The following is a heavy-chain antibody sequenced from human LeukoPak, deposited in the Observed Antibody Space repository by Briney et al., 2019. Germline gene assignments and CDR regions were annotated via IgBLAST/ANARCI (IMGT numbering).Heavy chain of an antibody. CDR2: ISYSGST. CDR3: ARDYYGSGTYRFDY. CDR1: GGSVSSGNYY. J-gene: IGHJ4*02. D-gene: IGHD3-10*01. Sequence: SETLSLTCTVSGGSVSSGNYYWSWIRQPPGKGLEWIGYISYSGSTNYDPSLKSRVTISVDTSKNQFSLNLSSVTAADTAVYYCARDYYGSGTYRFDYWGQGTLVTVSS. V-gene: IGHV4-61*01.